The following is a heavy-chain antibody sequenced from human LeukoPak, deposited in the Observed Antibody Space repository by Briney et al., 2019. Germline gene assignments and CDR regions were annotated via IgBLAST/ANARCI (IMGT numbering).Heavy chain of an antibody. Sequence: SETLSLTCTVSGGSISSSSYYWGWIRQPPGKGLEWIGSIYHTGSTYYNPSLKSRITISIDTSKNQFSLKVNSVTAADTAVYYCARMVDSSGFSPCQHWGQGTLVTVSS. CDR2: IYHTGST. J-gene: IGHJ1*01. CDR3: ARMVDSSGFSPCQH. D-gene: IGHD3-22*01. V-gene: IGHV4-39*01. CDR1: GGSISSSSYY.